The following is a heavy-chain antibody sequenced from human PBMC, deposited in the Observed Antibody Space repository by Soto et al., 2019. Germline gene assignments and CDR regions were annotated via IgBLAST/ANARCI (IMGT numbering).Heavy chain of an antibody. Sequence: PSETLSLTCAVYGGSFSGYYWSWIRQPPGKGLEWIGEINHSGSTNYNPSLKSRVTISVDTSKNQFSLKLSSVTAADTAVYYCAREVTVLLYYYSYYMDVWGKGTTVTVSS. D-gene: IGHD2-21*02. CDR3: AREVTVLLYYYSYYMDV. V-gene: IGHV4-34*01. J-gene: IGHJ6*03. CDR1: GGSFSGYY. CDR2: INHSGST.